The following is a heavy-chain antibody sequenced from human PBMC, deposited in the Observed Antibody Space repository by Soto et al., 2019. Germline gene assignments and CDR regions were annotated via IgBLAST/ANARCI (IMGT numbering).Heavy chain of an antibody. CDR3: AKDGLGWFLEWLTRNYYGMDV. J-gene: IGHJ6*02. Sequence: ASVKVSCKASGYTFTSYDINWVRQATGQGLEWMGWMNPNSGNTGYAQKFQGRVTMTRNTSISTAYMELSSLRSEDTAVYYCAKDGLGWFLEWLTRNYYGMDVWGQGTTVTVSS. CDR1: GYTFTSYD. D-gene: IGHD3-3*01. CDR2: MNPNSGNT. V-gene: IGHV1-8*01.